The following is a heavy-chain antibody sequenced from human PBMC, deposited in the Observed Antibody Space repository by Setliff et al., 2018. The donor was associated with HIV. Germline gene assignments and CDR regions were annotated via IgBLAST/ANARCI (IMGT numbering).Heavy chain of an antibody. CDR2: ISSSSSYI. V-gene: IGHV3-21*01. D-gene: IGHD6-19*01. Sequence: GGSLRLSCAASGFTVSSNHMSWVRQAPGKGLEWVSVISSSSSYIYYADSVKGRFTISRDNAKNSLYLQMNSLRAEDTAVYYCARLSAVTTIDYWGQGTLVTVSS. CDR1: GFTVSSNH. CDR3: ARLSAVTTIDY. J-gene: IGHJ4*02.